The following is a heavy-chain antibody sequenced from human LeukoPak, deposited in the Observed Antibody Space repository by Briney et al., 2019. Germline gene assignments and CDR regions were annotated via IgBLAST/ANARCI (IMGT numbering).Heavy chain of an antibody. CDR3: ARALAQGDSIDLYYLDF. V-gene: IGHV1-46*01. CDR2: IIPSDGFT. D-gene: IGHD3-16*01. CDR1: GYTFTNYY. J-gene: IGHJ4*02. Sequence: GASVKVSCKASGYTFTNYYIHWVRQAPGQGLEWMGMIIPSDGFTTYAQKLQGRVTMTKDTSTSTAYMELRSLRSDDTAVYYCARALAQGDSIDLYYLDFWGQGTLVAVSS.